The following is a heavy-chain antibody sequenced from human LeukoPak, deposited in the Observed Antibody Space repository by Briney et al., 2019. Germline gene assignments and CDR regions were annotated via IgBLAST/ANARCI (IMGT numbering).Heavy chain of an antibody. Sequence: ASVKVSCKASGYTFTGYYMHWVRQAPGQGLEWMGGIIPIFGTANYAQKFQGRVTMTRNTSISTAYMELSSLRSEDTAVYYCARGLGTAGYSSSWYPIYYYYYMDVWGKGTTVTISS. J-gene: IGHJ6*03. CDR3: ARGLGTAGYSSSWYPIYYYYYMDV. CDR2: IIPIFGTA. CDR1: GYTFTGYY. D-gene: IGHD6-13*01. V-gene: IGHV1-2*02.